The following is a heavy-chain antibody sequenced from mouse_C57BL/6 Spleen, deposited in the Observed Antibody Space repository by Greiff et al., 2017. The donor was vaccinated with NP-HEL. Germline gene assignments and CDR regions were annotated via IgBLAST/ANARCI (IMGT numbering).Heavy chain of an antibody. V-gene: IGHV1-50*01. D-gene: IGHD1-1*01. Sequence: QVQLQQPGAELVKPGASVKLSCKASGYTFTSYWMQWVKQRPGQGLEWIGEIDPSDSYTNYNQKFKGKATLTVDTSSSTAYMQLSSLTSEDSAVYYCARGGTVVARGYFDYWGQGTTLTVSS. CDR3: ARGGTVVARGYFDY. J-gene: IGHJ2*01. CDR2: IDPSDSYT. CDR1: GYTFTSYW.